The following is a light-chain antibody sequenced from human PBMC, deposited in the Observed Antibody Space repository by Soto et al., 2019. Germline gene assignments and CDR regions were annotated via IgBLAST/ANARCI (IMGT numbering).Light chain of an antibody. Sequence: EIVLTRSPGTLSLYPGERATLSCRASQSVDSKYLAWYQHKRGQAPRLLIYAASSRATGIPDRFSGSGSGTDFTLTISRVEPEDFALYYCHHSPRTFGQGTKVDIK. V-gene: IGKV3-20*01. CDR1: QSVDSKY. J-gene: IGKJ1*01. CDR3: HHSPRT. CDR2: AAS.